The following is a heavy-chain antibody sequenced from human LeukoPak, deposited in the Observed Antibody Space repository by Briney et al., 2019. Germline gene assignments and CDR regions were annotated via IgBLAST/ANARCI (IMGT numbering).Heavy chain of an antibody. CDR1: GYPFSGYY. J-gene: IGHJ4*02. V-gene: IGHV1-2*02. D-gene: IGHD3-10*01. CDR2: INPDNGAT. Sequence: ASVEVSCKASGYPFSGYYIHWVRQGPGQGLEWLGWINPDNGATKYARRFEGRVTLTRDTSVATVHMELSRLTSDDSAVYYCARENLNYYGSGSYLYWGQGSQVTVSS. CDR3: ARENLNYYGSGSYLY.